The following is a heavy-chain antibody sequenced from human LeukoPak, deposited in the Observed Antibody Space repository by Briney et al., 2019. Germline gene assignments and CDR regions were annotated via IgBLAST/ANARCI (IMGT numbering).Heavy chain of an antibody. D-gene: IGHD1-26*01. CDR1: GYTLTESS. CDR3: ATHTTTGLWFDP. V-gene: IGHV1-24*01. J-gene: IGHJ5*02. CDR2: FDPEDGET. Sequence: ASVKVSCKVSGYTLTESSMHWVRQAPGKGLEWMGGFDPEDGETIYAQKFQGRVTMTEDTSTDTAYMELSSLRSEDTAVYYCATHTTTGLWFDPWGQGTLVTVSS.